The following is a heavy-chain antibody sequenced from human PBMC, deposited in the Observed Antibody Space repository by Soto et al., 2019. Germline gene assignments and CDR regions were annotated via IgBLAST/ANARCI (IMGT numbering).Heavy chain of an antibody. V-gene: IGHV3-48*02. CDR1: GFTFSSYS. Sequence: GGSLRLSCAASGFTFSSYSMNWVRQAPGKGLEWVSYISSSSSTIYYADSVKGRFTISRDNAKNSLYLQMNSLRDEDTAVYYCARGPLYSSSSPANWFDPWGQGTLVTVSS. D-gene: IGHD6-6*01. CDR2: ISSSSSTI. J-gene: IGHJ5*02. CDR3: ARGPLYSSSSPANWFDP.